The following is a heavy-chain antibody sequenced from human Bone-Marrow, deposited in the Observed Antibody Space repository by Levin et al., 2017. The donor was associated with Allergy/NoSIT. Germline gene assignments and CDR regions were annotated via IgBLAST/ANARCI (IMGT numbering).Heavy chain of an antibody. CDR2: IGTAGDT. CDR1: GFTFSSYD. Sequence: GGSLRLSCAASGFTFSSYDMHWVRQATGKGLEWVSAIGTAGDTYYPGSVKGRFTISRENAKNSLYLQMNSLRAGDTAVYYCARASYYDSSGSAFDIWGQGTMVTVSS. D-gene: IGHD3-22*01. CDR3: ARASYYDSSGSAFDI. J-gene: IGHJ3*02. V-gene: IGHV3-13*01.